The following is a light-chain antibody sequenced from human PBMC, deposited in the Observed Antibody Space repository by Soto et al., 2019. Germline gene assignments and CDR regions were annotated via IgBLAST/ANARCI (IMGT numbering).Light chain of an antibody. V-gene: IGKV3-15*01. J-gene: IGKJ5*01. CDR2: GES. Sequence: EIVMTQSPATLSVSPGDRATLSCRASQRVSNNLAWYQHKTGQAPRILIYGESTRATDIPAKFSGSGSGTEFSLTISSLEPEDFAVYYCQQRSNWPPSCGQGTRLEIK. CDR1: QRVSNN. CDR3: QQRSNWPPS.